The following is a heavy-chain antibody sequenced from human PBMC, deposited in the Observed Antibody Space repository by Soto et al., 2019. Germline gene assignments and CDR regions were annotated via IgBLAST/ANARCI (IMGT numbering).Heavy chain of an antibody. CDR3: ARDSVVSPNWFDP. Sequence: SETLSLTCTVSGGSVSSGSYYWSWIRQPPGKGLEWIGYIYYSGSTNYNPSLKSRVTISVDTSKNQFSLKLSSVTAADTAVYYCARDSVVSPNWFDPWGQGTLVTVSS. J-gene: IGHJ5*02. CDR2: IYYSGST. D-gene: IGHD3-22*01. CDR1: GGSVSSGSYY. V-gene: IGHV4-61*01.